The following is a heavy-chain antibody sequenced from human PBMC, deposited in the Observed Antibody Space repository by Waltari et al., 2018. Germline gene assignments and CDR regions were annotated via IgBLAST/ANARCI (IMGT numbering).Heavy chain of an antibody. J-gene: IGHJ3*02. Sequence: QVHLVQSGAEVKKPGASVRVSCKTSGYTFSDSYLYWGRQAPGQGLEWIGWMNPKSGATNPAQKYQGRVTMTRDTSTSTVYMELRGLTSDDTAIYYCARDLFPNFWSGYGFDIWGQGTKVTVSS. D-gene: IGHD3-3*01. CDR1: GYTFSDSY. CDR3: ARDLFPNFWSGYGFDI. V-gene: IGHV1-2*02. CDR2: MNPKSGAT.